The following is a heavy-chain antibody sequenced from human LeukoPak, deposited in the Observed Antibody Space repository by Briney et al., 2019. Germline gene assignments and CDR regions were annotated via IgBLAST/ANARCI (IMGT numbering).Heavy chain of an antibody. CDR1: GGSISSYY. D-gene: IGHD3-10*01. J-gene: IGHJ4*02. V-gene: IGHV4-59*01. CDR2: IYYSGST. CDR3: ARHYGSGSYYNLHYFDY. Sequence: KPSETLSLTCTVSGGSISSYYWSWIRQPPGKGLEWIGYIYYSGSTNYNPSLKSRVTISVDTSKNQFSLKLSSVTAADTAAYYCARHYGSGSYYNLHYFDYWGQGTLVTVSS.